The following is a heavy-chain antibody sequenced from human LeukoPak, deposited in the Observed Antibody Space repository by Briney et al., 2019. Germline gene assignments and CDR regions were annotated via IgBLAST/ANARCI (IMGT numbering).Heavy chain of an antibody. CDR3: ARNGYSSGWYVPGNFDY. D-gene: IGHD6-19*01. V-gene: IGHV4-34*01. CDR1: GGSISSYY. CDR2: INHSGST. Sequence: PSETLSLTCTVSGGSISSYYWSWIRQPPGKGLEWIGEINHSGSTNYNPSLKSRVTISVDTSKNQFSLKLSSVTAADTAVYYCARNGYSSGWYVPGNFDYWGQGTLVTVSS. J-gene: IGHJ4*02.